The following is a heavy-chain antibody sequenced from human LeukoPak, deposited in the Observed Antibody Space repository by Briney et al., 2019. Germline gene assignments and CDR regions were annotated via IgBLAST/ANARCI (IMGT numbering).Heavy chain of an antibody. J-gene: IGHJ4*02. V-gene: IGHV4-59*01. Sequence: PSETLSLTCTVSGGSISSYYWSWIRQPPGKGLEWIGYIYYSGSTNYNPSLKSRVTISVDTSKNQFSLKLSSVTAADTAVYYCARDGGLEGYAPFDYWGQGTLVTASS. CDR3: ARDGGLEGYAPFDY. CDR1: GGSISSYY. D-gene: IGHD3-16*01. CDR2: IYYSGST.